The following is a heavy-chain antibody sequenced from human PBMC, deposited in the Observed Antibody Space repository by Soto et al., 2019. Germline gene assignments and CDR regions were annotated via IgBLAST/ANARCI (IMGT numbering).Heavy chain of an antibody. V-gene: IGHV1-18*01. D-gene: IGHD2-2*01. CDR3: AGDHFISTRLHFSY. J-gene: IGHJ4*02. Sequence: ASVKVSCKASGYTFTSYGISWVRQAPGQGLEWMGWISAYNGNTNYAQKLQGRVTMTTDTSTSTAYMELRSLRSDDTAVYYCAGDHFISTRLHFSYRGQGTLVTGPS. CDR1: GYTFTSYG. CDR2: ISAYNGNT.